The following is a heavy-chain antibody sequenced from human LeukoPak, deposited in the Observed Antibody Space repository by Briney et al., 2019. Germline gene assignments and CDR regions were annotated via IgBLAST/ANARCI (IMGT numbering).Heavy chain of an antibody. V-gene: IGHV1-8*01. Sequence: ASVKVSCKASGYTFTSYDINWVRQATGQGLEWMGWMNPNSGNTGYAQKFQGRVTMTRNTSISTAYMELSSLRSEDTAVYYCARDGSSWFPNHYYYMDVWGKGTTVTVSS. J-gene: IGHJ6*03. CDR2: MNPNSGNT. CDR3: ARDGSSWFPNHYYYMDV. CDR1: GYTFTSYD. D-gene: IGHD6-6*01.